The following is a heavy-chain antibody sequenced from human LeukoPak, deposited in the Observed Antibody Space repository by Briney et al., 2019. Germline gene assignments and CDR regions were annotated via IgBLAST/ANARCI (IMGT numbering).Heavy chain of an antibody. CDR2: INQDGGLR. D-gene: IGHD3-10*01. Sequence: GGSLRLSCAASGFMFSSYWMSWVRQAPGKGPEWVANINQDGGLRYYVDSVKGRFTISRDNAKKSLYLQMNSVRAEDTAVYYCTRDSQGSRAYSVDYWGQGTLVTVSS. CDR1: GFMFSSYW. CDR3: TRDSQGSRAYSVDY. V-gene: IGHV3-7*05. J-gene: IGHJ4*02.